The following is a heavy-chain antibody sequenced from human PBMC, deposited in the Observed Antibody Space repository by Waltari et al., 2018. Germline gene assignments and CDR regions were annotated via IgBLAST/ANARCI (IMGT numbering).Heavy chain of an antibody. V-gene: IGHV4-34*01. J-gene: IGHJ4*02. D-gene: IGHD5-12*01. CDR1: GGSFRGYD. Sequence: QVQLQQWGAGLLKPSETLSLTCAVYGGSFRGYDWSWIRQPPGKGLECIGESHHTGSTNYDPSLKSRVTISVDPSKNQFSLKLSSVTAADTAVYYSARGDGGYAVYYFDYWGQGTLVTLSS. CDR2: SHHTGST. CDR3: ARGDGGYAVYYFDY.